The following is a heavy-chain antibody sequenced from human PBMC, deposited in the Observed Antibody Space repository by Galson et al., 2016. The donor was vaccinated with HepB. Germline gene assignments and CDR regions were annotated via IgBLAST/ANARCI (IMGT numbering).Heavy chain of an antibody. CDR1: GFIFSSYA. D-gene: IGHD1-14*01. CDR3: ANQGDSRTEPATCMEV. V-gene: IGHV3-30*18. Sequence: SLRLSCAASGFIFSSYAMHWVRQAPGKGLEWVSVISDDGNNKYYADSVKGRFTISRENSKNMVYLRMNSLTAEDTAVYYCANQGDSRTEPATCMEVWGQGTPVTVSS. CDR2: ISDDGNNK. J-gene: IGHJ6*02.